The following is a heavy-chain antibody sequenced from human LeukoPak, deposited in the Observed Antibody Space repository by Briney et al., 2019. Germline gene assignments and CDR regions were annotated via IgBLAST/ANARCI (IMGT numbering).Heavy chain of an antibody. Sequence: SETLSLTCTVSGGSIGTTNYYWGWLRQPPGKGLEWIGSIYYSETTYANPSLESRVTISIETSKNQFSLKLSSVTAADTAVYYCARQRADYFYYYVDVWGKGTTVTVS. J-gene: IGHJ6*03. D-gene: IGHD3-9*01. CDR3: ARQRADYFYYYVDV. CDR2: IYYSETT. CDR1: GGSIGTTNYY. V-gene: IGHV4-39*01.